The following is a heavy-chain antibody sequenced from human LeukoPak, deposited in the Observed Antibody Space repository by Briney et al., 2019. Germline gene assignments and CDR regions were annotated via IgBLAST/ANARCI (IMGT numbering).Heavy chain of an antibody. D-gene: IGHD3-9*01. Sequence: GGSLRLSCAGSGFTVSKYYMTWVRQAPGKGLECVSAIYGTGTTYYADSVKRRFTISRDSSSNTLHLQMNSLRAEDTAVYYCAREARYYDMLTGYQTYSGVDVWGHGTTVIVSS. CDR1: GFTVSKYY. CDR2: IYGTGTT. CDR3: AREARYYDMLTGYQTYSGVDV. V-gene: IGHV3-66*01. J-gene: IGHJ6*02.